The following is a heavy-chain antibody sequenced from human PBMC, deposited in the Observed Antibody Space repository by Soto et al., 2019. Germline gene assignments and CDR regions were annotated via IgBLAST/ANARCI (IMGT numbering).Heavy chain of an antibody. CDR1: GGSISSSSYY. CDR2: IYYSGST. CDR3: AAPLTRGYSYGFHYYYGMDV. J-gene: IGHJ6*02. V-gene: IGHV4-39*01. D-gene: IGHD5-18*01. Sequence: SETLSLTCTGSGGSISSSSYYWGWIRQPPGKGLEWIGSIYYSGSTYYNPSLKSRVTISVDTSKNQFSLKLSSVTAADTAVYYCAAPLTRGYSYGFHYYYGMDVWGQGTTVTVSS.